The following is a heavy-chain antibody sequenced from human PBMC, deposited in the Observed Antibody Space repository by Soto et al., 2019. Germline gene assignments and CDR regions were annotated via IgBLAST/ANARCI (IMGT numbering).Heavy chain of an antibody. V-gene: IGHV1-2*02. CDR1: GYTFTGYY. Sequence: DSVKVSCKASGYTFTGYYMHWVRQAPGQGPEWMGWINPNSGGTNYAQKFQGRVTMTRDTSISTAYMELSRLRSDDTAVYYCARPDQEYQLPYAYSGQGILVTVSS. J-gene: IGHJ4*02. CDR2: INPNSGGT. D-gene: IGHD2-2*02. CDR3: ARPDQEYQLPYAY.